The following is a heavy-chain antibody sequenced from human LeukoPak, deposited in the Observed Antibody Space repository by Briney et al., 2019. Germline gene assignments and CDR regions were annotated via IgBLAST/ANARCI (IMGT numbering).Heavy chain of an antibody. CDR3: ARVKYCSNGICYNRYYFDY. V-gene: IGHV3-48*03. Sequence: GGSLRLSCTASGFIFTSYEIHWVRQVPGKGLEWVSYISTSGSAIYADSVKGRFTISRDSAKNSLYLQMNSLSAEDTAVYYCARVKYCSNGICYNRYYFDYWGQGTLVTVSS. J-gene: IGHJ4*02. D-gene: IGHD2-8*01. CDR2: ISTSGSAI. CDR1: GFIFTSYE.